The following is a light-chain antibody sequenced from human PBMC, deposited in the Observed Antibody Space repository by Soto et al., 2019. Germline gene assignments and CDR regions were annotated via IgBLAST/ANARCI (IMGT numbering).Light chain of an antibody. CDR2: DTS. J-gene: IGKJ1*01. V-gene: IGKV3-15*01. CDR1: QSVSSS. CDR3: QQYVHWPPGT. Sequence: EIVVTQSPATLSVSPGERVTLSGRASQSVSSSLAWYQQRPGQAPRLLIYDTSTRAAGIAARFSGSGSGTEFTLTISSLQSEDFAVYYCQQYVHWPPGTFGQGTKVDIK.